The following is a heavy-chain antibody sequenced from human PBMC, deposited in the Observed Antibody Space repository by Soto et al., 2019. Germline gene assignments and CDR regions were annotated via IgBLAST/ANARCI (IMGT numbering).Heavy chain of an antibody. V-gene: IGHV3-23*01. D-gene: IGHD3-3*01. CDR3: ARQGVGPNYDFWSGYPLAYYMDV. Sequence: GGSLRLSCAASGFTFSSYAMSWVRQAPGKGLEWVSAISGSGGSTYYADSVKGRFTISRDNSKNTLYLQMNSLRAEDTAVYYCARQGVGPNYDFWSGYPLAYYMDVWGKGTTVTVSS. CDR1: GFTFSSYA. J-gene: IGHJ6*03. CDR2: ISGSGGST.